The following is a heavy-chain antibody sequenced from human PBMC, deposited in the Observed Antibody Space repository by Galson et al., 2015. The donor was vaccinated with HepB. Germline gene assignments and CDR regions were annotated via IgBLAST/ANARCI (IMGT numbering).Heavy chain of an antibody. CDR1: GFTFSSYE. J-gene: IGHJ2*01. V-gene: IGHV3-48*03. Sequence: SLRLSCAASGFTFSSYEMNWVRQAPGKGLEWVSYISSSGSTIYYADSVKGRFTISRDNAKNSLYLQMNSLRAEDTAVYYCARFWDSSGYRYWYFDLWGRGTLVTVSS. CDR2: ISSSGSTI. CDR3: ARFWDSSGYRYWYFDL. D-gene: IGHD3-22*01.